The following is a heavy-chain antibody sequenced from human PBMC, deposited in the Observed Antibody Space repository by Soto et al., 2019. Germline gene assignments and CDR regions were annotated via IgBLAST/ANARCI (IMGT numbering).Heavy chain of an antibody. V-gene: IGHV3-23*01. CDR3: AKALYCTNGVCSAAVFDY. Sequence: HPGGSLRLSCAASGFTFSSYAMSWVRQAPGKGLEWVSAISGSGGSTYYADSVKGRFTIPRDNSKNTLYLQMNSLRAEDTAVYYCAKALYCTNGVCSAAVFDYWGQGTLVTVSS. CDR1: GFTFSSYA. J-gene: IGHJ4*02. CDR2: ISGSGGST. D-gene: IGHD2-8*01.